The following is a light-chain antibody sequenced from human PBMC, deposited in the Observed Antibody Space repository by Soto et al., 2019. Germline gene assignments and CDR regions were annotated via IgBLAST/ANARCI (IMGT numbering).Light chain of an antibody. Sequence: QSALAQPASVSGSPGQSITISCSGTSSDVGGYDYVSWYQQLPGKAPKLIIYGVTNRPSGVSNRFSGSKSDNTASLSISGLQAEDEADYYCSSYISSSTWLFGGGTKLTVL. CDR2: GVT. CDR1: SSDVGGYDY. V-gene: IGLV2-14*01. J-gene: IGLJ3*02. CDR3: SSYISSSTWL.